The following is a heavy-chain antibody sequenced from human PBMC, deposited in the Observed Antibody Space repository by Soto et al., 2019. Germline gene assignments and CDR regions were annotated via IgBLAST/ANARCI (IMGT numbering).Heavy chain of an antibody. CDR1: GXTFSSYS. D-gene: IGHD4-17*01. CDR3: AKGPLTTVTTGWFDP. CDR2: ISGSGGST. Sequence: GSLRLSCAASGXTFSSYSMSWVRQAPGKGLEWVSAISGSGGSTYYADSVKGRFTISRDNSKNKLYLQMNSLRADDTAVYYCAKGPLTTVTTGWFDPWGQGTLGTVSS. J-gene: IGHJ5*02. V-gene: IGHV3-23*01.